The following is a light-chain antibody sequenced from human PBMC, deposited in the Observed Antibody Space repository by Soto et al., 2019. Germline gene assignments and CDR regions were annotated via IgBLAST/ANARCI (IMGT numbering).Light chain of an antibody. Sequence: EIVLTQSPGTLSLSPGERATLSCRASQSVNRNYLAWFQQKPGQAPRLLIYGASSRATGIPDGFSGSGSGTDFTLTISRLEPEDFAVYFCQQYDSSPWTFGQGTKVEIK. CDR2: GAS. CDR1: QSVNRNY. V-gene: IGKV3-20*01. CDR3: QQYDSSPWT. J-gene: IGKJ1*01.